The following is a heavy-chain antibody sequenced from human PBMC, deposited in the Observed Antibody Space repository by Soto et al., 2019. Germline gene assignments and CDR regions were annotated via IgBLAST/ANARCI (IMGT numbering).Heavy chain of an antibody. J-gene: IGHJ5*02. CDR1: GGSISSGGYY. V-gene: IGHV4-31*03. CDR3: AKYVDSDNWFGP. CDR2: IYYSGST. D-gene: IGHD4-17*01. Sequence: LSLTCTVSGGSISSGGYYWSWIRQHPGKGLEWIGYIYYSGSTYYNPSLKSRITISLDTSKNQFSLKLSSVTAADTAVYYCAKYVDSDNWFGPWGQGTLVTVSS.